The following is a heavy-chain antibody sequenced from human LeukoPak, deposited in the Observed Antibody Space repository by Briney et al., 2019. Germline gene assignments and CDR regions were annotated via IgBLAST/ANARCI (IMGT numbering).Heavy chain of an antibody. CDR3: ARDYERIIMVRGVPLSPQTVFDP. Sequence: GASVKVSCKTSGYTFTDYYIHWVRQAPGQGPEWMGWINPNSGGTNYAQNLQGRVTMTRDTSISTAHMELSRLRSDDTAVYYCARDYERIIMVRGVPLSPQTVFDPWGQGTLVTVSS. CDR2: INPNSGGT. D-gene: IGHD3-10*01. J-gene: IGHJ5*02. V-gene: IGHV1-2*02. CDR1: GYTFTDYY.